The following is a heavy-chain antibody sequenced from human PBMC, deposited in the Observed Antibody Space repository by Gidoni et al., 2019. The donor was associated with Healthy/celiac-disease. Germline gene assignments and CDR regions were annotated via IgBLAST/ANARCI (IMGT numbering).Heavy chain of an antibody. CDR2: ISWNSGSI. V-gene: IGHV3-9*01. J-gene: IGHJ6*02. D-gene: IGHD1-26*01. Sequence: EVQLVESGGGLVQPGRSLRLSCAASGFTFDDYAMHWVRQAPGKGLGWVSGISWNSGSIGYADSVKGRFTISRDNAKNSLYLQMNSLRAEDTALYYCAKDIEGGPYYGMDVWGQGTTVTVSS. CDR1: GFTFDDYA. CDR3: AKDIEGGPYYGMDV.